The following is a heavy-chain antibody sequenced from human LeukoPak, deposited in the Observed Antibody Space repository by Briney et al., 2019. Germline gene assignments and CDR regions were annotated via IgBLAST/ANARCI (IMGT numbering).Heavy chain of an antibody. CDR1: GLTFSSSW. CDR3: ARDLAYSRLDY. V-gene: IGHV3-7*01. J-gene: IGHJ4*02. D-gene: IGHD5-18*01. Sequence: GGSLRLSCAVSGLTFSSSWMDWVRQAPGKGLEWVASINPDGNKKYSADSVKGRFTISRDNAENSLYLHMNSLRVEDTAFYYCARDLAYSRLDYWGQGMLVTVSS. CDR2: INPDGNKK.